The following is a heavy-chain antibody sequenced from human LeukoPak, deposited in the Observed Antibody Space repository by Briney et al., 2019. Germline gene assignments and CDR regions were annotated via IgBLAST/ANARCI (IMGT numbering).Heavy chain of an antibody. J-gene: IGHJ5*02. D-gene: IGHD6-13*01. CDR1: GGTFSSYA. CDR3: ARSDSSSWYWRYNWFDP. Sequence: SVRVSCKASGGTFSSYAISWVRQAPGQGLEWMGGIIPIFGTANYAQKFQGRVTITTDESTSTAYMELSSLRSEDTAVYYCARSDSSSWYWRYNWFDPWGQGTLVTVSS. V-gene: IGHV1-69*05. CDR2: IIPIFGTA.